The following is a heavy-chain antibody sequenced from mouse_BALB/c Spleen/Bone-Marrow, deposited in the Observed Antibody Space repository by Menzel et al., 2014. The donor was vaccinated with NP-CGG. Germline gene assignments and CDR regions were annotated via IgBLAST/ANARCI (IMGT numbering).Heavy chain of an antibody. CDR1: GFTFSNYW. CDR3: TWFAY. Sequence: DVKLVEPGGGLVQPGGSMKLSCVASGFTFSNYWMNWVRQSPEKGLEWVAEIRLKSNNYATHYAESVKGTFTISRDDSKSSVYLQMNNLRAEDTGIYYCTWFAYWGQGTLVTVSA. V-gene: IGHV6-6*02. CDR2: IRLKSNNYAT. J-gene: IGHJ3*01.